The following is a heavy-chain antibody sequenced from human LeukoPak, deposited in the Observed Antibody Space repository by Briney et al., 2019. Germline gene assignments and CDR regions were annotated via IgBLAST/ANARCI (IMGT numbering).Heavy chain of an antibody. V-gene: IGHV4-59*01. Sequence: PSETLSLTCTVSGGSISSYYWTWIRQPPGEGLEWIADIYYSGNTNYNPSLKSRVTISVDMSRNQFSLKLSSVTAADTAVYYCARGGGAGTFYHNQAFDSWGPGTLVTVSS. D-gene: IGHD3-10*01. CDR1: GGSISSYY. CDR3: ARGGGAGTFYHNQAFDS. CDR2: IYYSGNT. J-gene: IGHJ4*02.